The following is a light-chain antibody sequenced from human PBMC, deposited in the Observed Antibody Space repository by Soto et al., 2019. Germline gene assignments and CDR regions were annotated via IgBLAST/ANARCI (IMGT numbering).Light chain of an antibody. Sequence: DIVITQSPESLGVSLVERATINCKSSQRVLYSSNNKNYLAWYQQKPVQPPKVLIYGASTLETGVLERFSGSGSGTDVTLAISSLQAEDVAVYYCQQYYSNPPYTFGQGTKVDNK. CDR3: QQYYSNPPYT. CDR2: GAS. CDR1: QRVLYSSNNKNY. V-gene: IGKV4-1*01. J-gene: IGKJ2*01.